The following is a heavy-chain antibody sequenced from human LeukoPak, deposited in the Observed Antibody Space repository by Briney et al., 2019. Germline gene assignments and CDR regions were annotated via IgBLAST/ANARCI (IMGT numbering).Heavy chain of an antibody. V-gene: IGHV3-21*01. CDR2: LSGSGRLI. CDR1: GFTFGSGT. J-gene: IGHJ4*02. CDR3: ARVPIWFGELSFDY. D-gene: IGHD3-10*01. Sequence: GGSLRLSCAASGFTFGSGTMNWVRQAPGKALEWVSSLSGSGRLIWYADSVKGRFTISRDNSKNTLSLQMNSLRAEDTAVYYCARVPIWFGELSFDYWGQGTLVTVSS.